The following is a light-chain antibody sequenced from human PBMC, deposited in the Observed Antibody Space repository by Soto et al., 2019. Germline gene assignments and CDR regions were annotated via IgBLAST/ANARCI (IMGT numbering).Light chain of an antibody. CDR3: KQYNNYPLT. CDR2: DAS. V-gene: IGKV1-5*01. J-gene: IGKJ4*01. CDR1: QSISSW. Sequence: DIQMTQSPSTLSASVGDRVTITCRASQSISSWLAWYQQKPGKAPKLLIYDASSLESGVQSRFSGSGSATEFTLTIRSLQPDDFATYYCKQYNNYPLTFGGGTKVDIK.